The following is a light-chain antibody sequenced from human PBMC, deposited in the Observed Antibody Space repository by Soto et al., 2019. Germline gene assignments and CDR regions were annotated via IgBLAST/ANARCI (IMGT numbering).Light chain of an antibody. CDR2: WAS. Sequence: DIVMTQSPDSLAVSLGKRATINCKASQSVFYTSVNKDYLAWYQHKEGQPPKLLIYWASTRESGVPDRFSGSGSGTDFTLTIRNLQAEDVAVYFCQQYFATPRTFGQGTKVQLK. CDR1: QSVFYTSVNKDY. V-gene: IGKV4-1*01. J-gene: IGKJ1*01. CDR3: QQYFATPRT.